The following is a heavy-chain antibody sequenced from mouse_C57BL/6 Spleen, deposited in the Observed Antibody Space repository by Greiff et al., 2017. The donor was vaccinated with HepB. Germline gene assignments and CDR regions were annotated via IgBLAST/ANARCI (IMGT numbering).Heavy chain of an antibody. Sequence: QVQLQQPGAELVKPGASVKLSCKASGYTFTSYWMHWVKQRPGQGLEWIGMIHPNSGSTNYNEKFKSKATLTVDKSSSPAYMQLSSLTSEDSAVYYCAYHYGSSWYFDVWGTGTTVTVSS. V-gene: IGHV1-64*01. J-gene: IGHJ1*03. D-gene: IGHD1-1*01. CDR1: GYTFTSYW. CDR3: AYHYGSSWYFDV. CDR2: IHPNSGST.